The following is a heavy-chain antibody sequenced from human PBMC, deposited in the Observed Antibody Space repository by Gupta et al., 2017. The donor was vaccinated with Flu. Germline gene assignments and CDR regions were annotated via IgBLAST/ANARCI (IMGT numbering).Heavy chain of an antibody. CDR2: INPDGTTT. V-gene: IGHV3-74*01. Sequence: EVHLVESGGGLVQPGGSLKLSCAASGFIFSDYWMHGVRQGPGKGLVWVSRINPDGTTTDYTDSVRGRFAISRDNAKNTLYLHINSLTADDTAVYFCARDRRTARRPEDWGQGTLVTVSS. J-gene: IGHJ4*02. CDR1: GFIFSDYW. D-gene: IGHD1-1*01. CDR3: ARDRRTARRPED.